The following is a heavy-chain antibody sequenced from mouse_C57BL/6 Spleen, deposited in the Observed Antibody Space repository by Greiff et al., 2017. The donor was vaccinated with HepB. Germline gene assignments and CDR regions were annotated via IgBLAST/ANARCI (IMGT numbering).Heavy chain of an antibody. V-gene: IGHV1-50*01. J-gene: IGHJ2*01. CDR1: GYTFTSYW. CDR2: IDPSDSYT. CDR3: ARIPWVSYYFDY. D-gene: IGHD4-1*01. Sequence: VQLQQPGAELVKPGASVKLSCKASGYTFTSYWMQWVKQRPGQGLEWIGEIDPSDSYTNYNQKFKGKATLTVDTSSSTAYMQRSSLTSEDSAVYYCARIPWVSYYFDYWGQGTTLTVSS.